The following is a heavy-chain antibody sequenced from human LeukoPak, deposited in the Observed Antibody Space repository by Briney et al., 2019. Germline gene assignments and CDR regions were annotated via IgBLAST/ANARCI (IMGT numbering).Heavy chain of an antibody. Sequence: GGSLRLSCAASGFTFDEYGMSWVRQAPGKGLEWVSGINWNGGSTGYADSVKGRFTISRDNAKNSLYLQMNSLRAEDTAVYYCAKDTAMVRYYYYYMDVWGKGTTVTVSS. CDR2: INWNGGST. CDR1: GFTFDEYG. J-gene: IGHJ6*03. V-gene: IGHV3-20*04. CDR3: AKDTAMVRYYYYYMDV. D-gene: IGHD5-18*01.